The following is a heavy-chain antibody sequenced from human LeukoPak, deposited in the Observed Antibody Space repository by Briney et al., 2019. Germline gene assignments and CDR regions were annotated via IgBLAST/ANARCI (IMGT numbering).Heavy chain of an antibody. D-gene: IGHD3-22*01. Sequence: SETLSLTCAVYGGSFSGYYWSWIRQPPGKGREWIGEIKHRGSTNYNPALKSRVTISVDTSKNQFSLKLSSVTAADTPVYYCARGRYHYDSGPVAGWYFDYWGQGTLVTVSS. CDR1: GGSFSGYY. CDR2: IKHRGST. V-gene: IGHV4-34*01. J-gene: IGHJ4*02. CDR3: ARGRYHYDSGPVAGWYFDY.